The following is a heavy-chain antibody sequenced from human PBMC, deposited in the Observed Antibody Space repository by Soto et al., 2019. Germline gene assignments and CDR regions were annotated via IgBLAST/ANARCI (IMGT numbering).Heavy chain of an antibody. CDR2: IYYSGST. D-gene: IGHD3-10*01. CDR1: GGSISSSSYY. V-gene: IGHV4-39*01. J-gene: IGHJ4*02. CDR3: ARNGKGFYYGSGSYYPESPTFDY. Sequence: QLQLQESGPGLVKPSETLSLTCTVSGGSISSSSYYWGWIRQPPGKGLEWIGSIYYSGSTYYNPSLKTRVTISVDTSKNQFSLNLSSVTAADTAVYYCARNGKGFYYGSGSYYPESPTFDYWGQGTLVTVSS.